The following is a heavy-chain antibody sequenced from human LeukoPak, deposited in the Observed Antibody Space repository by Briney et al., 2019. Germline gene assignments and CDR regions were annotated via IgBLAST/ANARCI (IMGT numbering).Heavy chain of an antibody. D-gene: IGHD5-12*01. CDR1: GFPFSSYG. V-gene: IGHV3-23*01. Sequence: GGSLRLSCAASGFPFSSYGMSWVRQAPGKGLEWVSVISGSGGSTYYADSVKGRFTISRDNSKNTLYLQMNSLRAEDTAVYYCARGPSGYHNTGGQGTLVTVSS. J-gene: IGHJ4*02. CDR2: ISGSGGST. CDR3: ARGPSGYHNT.